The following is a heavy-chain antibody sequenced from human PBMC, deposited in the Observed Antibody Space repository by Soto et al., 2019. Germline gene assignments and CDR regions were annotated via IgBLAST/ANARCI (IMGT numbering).Heavy chain of an antibody. CDR1: GDYISSSANY. J-gene: IGHJ4*02. D-gene: IGHD2-8*02. V-gene: IGHV4-39*01. Sequence: QLQLQESGPGLVKPSETQALTCTVSGDYISSSANYWGWLRQPPGKGLECIVSVYYRGNTYYNPSLRSRFTRSVDTSNNQISLSMNSVTAAHPAGYYGARHGHWSDVLWGQGTLVTVSS. CDR3: ARHGHWSDVL. CDR2: VYYRGNT.